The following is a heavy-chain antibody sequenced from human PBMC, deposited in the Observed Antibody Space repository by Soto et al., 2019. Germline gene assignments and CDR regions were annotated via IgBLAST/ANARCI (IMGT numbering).Heavy chain of an antibody. Sequence: GGSLSLSCAASGFHFSDYDMSWIRQAPGQGLEWISYISGSGSTMYYADSVKGRFTISRDNAKGSVYLQMSGLRAEDTAVYYCARLGLFDYWGRGILVTVSS. J-gene: IGHJ4*02. D-gene: IGHD2-21*02. CDR2: ISGSGSTM. V-gene: IGHV3-11*01. CDR3: ARLGLFDY. CDR1: GFHFSDYD.